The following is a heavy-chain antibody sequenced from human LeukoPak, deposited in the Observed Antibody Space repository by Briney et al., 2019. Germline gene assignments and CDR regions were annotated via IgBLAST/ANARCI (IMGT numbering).Heavy chain of an antibody. V-gene: IGHV3-30-3*01. D-gene: IGHD3-16*01. J-gene: IGHJ4*02. CDR3: ARARPYDYVWGSYSY. Sequence: PGRSLRLPCAASGFTFSSYAMHWVRQAPGKGLEWVAVISYDGSNKYYADSVKGRFTISRDNSKNTLYLQMNSLRAEDTAVYYCARARPYDYVWGSYSYWGQGTLVTVSS. CDR2: ISYDGSNK. CDR1: GFTFSSYA.